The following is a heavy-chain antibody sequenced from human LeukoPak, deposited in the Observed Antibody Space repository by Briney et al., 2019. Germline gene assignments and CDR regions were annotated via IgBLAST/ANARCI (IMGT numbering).Heavy chain of an antibody. V-gene: IGHV1-46*01. CDR1: VYTFTGYY. D-gene: IGHD2-21*02. J-gene: IGHJ4*02. CDR2: INPSGWST. CDR3: ASHCGGDCSKPFDH. Sequence: ASVKDSCKASVYTFTGYYMHWVRQAPGQGVDGMGIINPSGWSTSYAQKLQGIVTMTSDTSTSTVYMELSSLRSEDTAVYYCASHCGGDCSKPFDHWGQGTLVTVSS.